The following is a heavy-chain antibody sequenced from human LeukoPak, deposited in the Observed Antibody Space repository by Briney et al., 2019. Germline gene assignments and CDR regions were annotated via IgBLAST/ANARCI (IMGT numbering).Heavy chain of an antibody. CDR3: ARDRAGVNFWSGYFQQIDY. CDR1: GYTFTSYG. V-gene: IGHV1-18*01. Sequence: ASVKVSCKASGYTFTSYGISWVRQAPGQGLEWMGWISAYNGNTNYAQKLQGRVTMTTDTSTSTAYMELRSLRSDDTAVYYCARDRAGVNFWSGYFQQIDYWGQGTLVTVSS. D-gene: IGHD3-3*01. CDR2: ISAYNGNT. J-gene: IGHJ4*02.